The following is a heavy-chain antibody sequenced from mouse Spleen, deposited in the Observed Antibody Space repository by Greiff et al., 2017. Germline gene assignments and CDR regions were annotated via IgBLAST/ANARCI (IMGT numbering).Heavy chain of an antibody. Sequence: EVMLVESEGGLVQPGSSMELSCTASGFTFSDYYMAWVRQVPEKGLEWVANINYDGSSTYYLDSLKSRFIISRDNAKNILYLQMSSLKSEDTATYYCARDRDWYFDVWGAGTTVTVSS. CDR1: GFTFSDYY. J-gene: IGHJ1*01. D-gene: IGHD3-1*01. CDR2: INYDGSST. V-gene: IGHV5-16*01. CDR3: ARDRDWYFDV.